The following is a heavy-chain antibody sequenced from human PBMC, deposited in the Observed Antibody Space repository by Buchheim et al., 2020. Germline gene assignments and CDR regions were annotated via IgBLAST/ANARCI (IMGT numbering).Heavy chain of an antibody. J-gene: IGHJ4*02. CDR1: GLTFSSYA. Sequence: EVQLLESGGGLVQPGGSLRLSCAASGLTFSSYAMSWVRQAPGKGLEWVSAISASGGSTYYADSVKGRFTISRDNSKNTLYLQMNSLRAEDTALYYCANPARAMVTYGGEQDYWGQGTL. CDR3: ANPARAMVTYGGEQDY. V-gene: IGHV3-23*01. CDR2: ISASGGST. D-gene: IGHD3-16*01.